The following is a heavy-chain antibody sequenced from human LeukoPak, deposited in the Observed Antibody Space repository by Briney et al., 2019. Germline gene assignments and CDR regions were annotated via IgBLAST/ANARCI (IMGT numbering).Heavy chain of an antibody. CDR1: AYSISSGYY. J-gene: IGHJ6*03. CDR2: INHSGST. D-gene: IGHD5-12*01. CDR3: ARHPGYGGPYYYMDV. Sequence: PSETLSLTCTVSAYSISSGYYWGWIRQPPGKGLEWIGEINHSGSTNYNPSLKSRVTISVDTSKNQFSLKLSSVTAADTAVYYCARHPGYGGPYYYMDVWGKGTTVTISS. V-gene: IGHV4-38-2*02.